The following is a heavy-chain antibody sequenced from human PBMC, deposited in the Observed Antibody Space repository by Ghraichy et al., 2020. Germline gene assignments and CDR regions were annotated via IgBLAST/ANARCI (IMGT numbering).Heavy chain of an antibody. V-gene: IGHV1-18*01. CDR2: ISAYNGDT. CDR1: GYTFTNYG. D-gene: IGHD2-15*01. J-gene: IGHJ4*02. Sequence: ASVKVSCKASGYTFTNYGISWVRQAPGQGLEWMGWISAYNGDTNFAQKLQGRVTMTTDTSVNTVYMELRSLRSDDTAVYYCARSPGSVVCRVDYWGQGTLVTVSS. CDR3: ARSPGSVVCRVDY.